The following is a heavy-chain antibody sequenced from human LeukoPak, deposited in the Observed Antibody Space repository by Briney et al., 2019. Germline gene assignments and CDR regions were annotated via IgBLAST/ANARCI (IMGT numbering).Heavy chain of an antibody. CDR3: ARPTGDGSGSFDY. CDR1: GYSFTTYW. CDR2: IYPGDSDT. D-gene: IGHD3-10*01. V-gene: IGHV5-51*01. Sequence: KPGESLKISCKASGYSFTTYWVGWVRQMPGKGLEWMGIIYPGDSDTRYSPSFQGQVTISADKSISTAYLQWSSLKASDTAMYYCARPTGDGSGSFDYWGQGTLVTVSS. J-gene: IGHJ4*02.